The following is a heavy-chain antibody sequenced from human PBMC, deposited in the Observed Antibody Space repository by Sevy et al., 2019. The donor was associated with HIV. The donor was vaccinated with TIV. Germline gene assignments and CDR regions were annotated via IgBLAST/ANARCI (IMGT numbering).Heavy chain of an antibody. D-gene: IGHD3-16*01. CDR1: GFSLSTSGVG. CDR2: IFWDDDK. CDR3: EHFLWGDYTSHFDY. Sequence: SGPTLVTPAQTLTLTCSFSGFSLSTSGVGVGWLRLPPGKALEWLALIFWDDDKRYSPPLKSRLTITKDTSKNQVVLNMTNMDPADTDNYYCEHFLWGDYTSHFDYWGQGTLVTVSS. J-gene: IGHJ4*02. V-gene: IGHV2-5*02.